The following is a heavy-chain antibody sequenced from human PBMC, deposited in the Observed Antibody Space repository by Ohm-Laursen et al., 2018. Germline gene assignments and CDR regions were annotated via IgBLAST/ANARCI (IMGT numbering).Heavy chain of an antibody. CDR1: GFTFSSYW. J-gene: IGHJ6*02. CDR2: INSDGSST. CDR3: ARDVGYSRSSYYYGMDV. Sequence: SLRLSCTASGFTFSSYWMHWVRQAPGKGLVWVSRINSDGSSTSYADSVKGRFTISRDNAKNTLYLQMNSLRAEDTAVYYCARDVGYSRSSYYYGMDVWGQGTTVTVSS. D-gene: IGHD6-13*01. V-gene: IGHV3-74*01.